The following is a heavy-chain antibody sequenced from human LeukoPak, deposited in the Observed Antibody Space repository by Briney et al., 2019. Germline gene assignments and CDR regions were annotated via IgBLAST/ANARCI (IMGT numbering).Heavy chain of an antibody. CDR2: MNPNSDNT. CDR1: GGTFSSYD. CDR3: ARDDSSSWYGRKKGFDY. Sequence: ASVKVSCKASGGTFSSYDINWVRQATGQGLEWMGWMNPNSDNTGYAQKFQGRVTMTRNTSISTAYMELSSLRSEDTAVYYCARDDSSSWYGRKKGFDYWGQGTLVTVSS. J-gene: IGHJ4*02. V-gene: IGHV1-8*02. D-gene: IGHD6-13*01.